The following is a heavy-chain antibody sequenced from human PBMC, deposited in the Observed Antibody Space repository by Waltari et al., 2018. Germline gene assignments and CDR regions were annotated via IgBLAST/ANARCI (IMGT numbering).Heavy chain of an antibody. CDR3: ARDPTEYDSSGYSGNDAFDI. Sequence: EVQLVESGGGLVKPGGSLRLSCAASGFTFSSYSMNWVRQAPGKGLEWVSSISSRSSYIYYADSVKGRFTISRDNAKNSLYLQMNSLRAEDTAVYYCARDPTEYDSSGYSGNDAFDIWGQGTMVTVSS. J-gene: IGHJ3*02. CDR2: ISSRSSYI. V-gene: IGHV3-21*01. D-gene: IGHD3-22*01. CDR1: GFTFSSYS.